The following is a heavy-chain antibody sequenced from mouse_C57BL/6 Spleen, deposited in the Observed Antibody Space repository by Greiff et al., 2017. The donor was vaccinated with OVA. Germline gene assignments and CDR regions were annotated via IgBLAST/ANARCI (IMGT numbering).Heavy chain of an antibody. Sequence: QVQLQQSGPGLVQPSQSLSITCTVSGFSLTSYGVHWVRQSPGKGLEWLGVLWSGGSTDYNAAFISRLSISKDNSKSQVFFKMNSLQSDDTALYYCARFLYYGSRSWYFDVWGTGTTVTVSS. CDR3: ARFLYYGSRSWYFDV. CDR2: LWSGGST. CDR1: GFSLTSYG. V-gene: IGHV2-2*01. D-gene: IGHD1-1*01. J-gene: IGHJ1*03.